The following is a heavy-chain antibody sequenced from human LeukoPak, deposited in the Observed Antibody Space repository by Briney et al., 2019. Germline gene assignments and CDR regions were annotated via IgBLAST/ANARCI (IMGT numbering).Heavy chain of an antibody. CDR3: AREFRGWFDY. CDR2: ISNTGRS. D-gene: IGHD6-19*01. V-gene: IGHV4-59*12. J-gene: IGHJ4*02. Sequence: PSETLSLTCTVSGAYMNDYYWYWIRQPPGKGLEWIGYISNTGRSKHNPSLKSRLAISFDTSKNQFSLTLSSVTVADTAVYYCAREFRGWFDYWGQGTLVTVSS. CDR1: GAYMNDYY.